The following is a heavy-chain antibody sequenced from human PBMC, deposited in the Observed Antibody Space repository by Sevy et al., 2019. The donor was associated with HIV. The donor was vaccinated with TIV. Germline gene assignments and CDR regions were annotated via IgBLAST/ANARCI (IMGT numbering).Heavy chain of an antibody. CDR2: ISYDGSNK. D-gene: IGHD6-19*01. V-gene: IGHV3-30-3*01. CDR1: GFTFSSYA. Sequence: EGSLRLSCAASGFTFSSYAMHWVRQAPGKGLEWVAVISYDGSNKYYADSVKGRFTISRDNSKNTLYLQMNSLRAEDTAVYYCARAASAIAVFDYWGQGTLVTVSS. J-gene: IGHJ4*02. CDR3: ARAASAIAVFDY.